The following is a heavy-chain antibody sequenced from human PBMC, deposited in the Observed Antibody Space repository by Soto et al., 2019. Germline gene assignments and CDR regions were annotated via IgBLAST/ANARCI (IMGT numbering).Heavy chain of an antibody. CDR1: GGSISSSSYY. V-gene: IGHV4-39*01. J-gene: IGHJ4*02. CDR3: ARQLGFITIFGLVTDFAY. D-gene: IGHD3-3*01. Sequence: PSETLSLTCTVSGGSISSSSYYWGWIRQPPGKGLEWIGSIYYSGSTYYNPSLKSRVTISVDTSKNQFSLKLSSVTAADTAVYYCARQLGFITIFGLVTDFAYWGQGTLVTVSS. CDR2: IYYSGST.